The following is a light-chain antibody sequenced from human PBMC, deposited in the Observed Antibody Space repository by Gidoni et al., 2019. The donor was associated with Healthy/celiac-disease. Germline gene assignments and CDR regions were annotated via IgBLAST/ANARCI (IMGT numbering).Light chain of an antibody. CDR3: QQRSNWPPWT. J-gene: IGKJ1*01. Sequence: EIGLTQSPATLSLSPGGRATLSCKASNSVSSYLAWYQQKPGQAPRLLIYSASNRAPGSPARFSGSWSGTDFTLTFSCLEPEDFAVYFCQQRSNWPPWTFXQXTKVXIK. CDR1: NSVSSY. CDR2: SAS. V-gene: IGKV3-11*01.